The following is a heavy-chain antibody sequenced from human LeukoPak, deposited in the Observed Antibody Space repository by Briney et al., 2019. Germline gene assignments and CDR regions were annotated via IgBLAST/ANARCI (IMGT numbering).Heavy chain of an antibody. CDR3: ARGYYDSSGYLLPH. D-gene: IGHD3-22*01. CDR2: INPNSGGT. V-gene: IGHV1-2*02. CDR1: GYTFTGYY. Sequence: ASVTVSCKASGYTFTGYYMHWVRQAPGQGLEWMGWINPNSGGTNYAQKFQGRVTMTRDTSISTAYMELSRLRSDDTAVYYCARGYYDSSGYLLPHWGQGTLVTVSS. J-gene: IGHJ4*02.